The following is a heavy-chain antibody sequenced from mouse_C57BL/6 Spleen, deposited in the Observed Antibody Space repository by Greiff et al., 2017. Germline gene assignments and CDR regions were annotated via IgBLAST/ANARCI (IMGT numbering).Heavy chain of an antibody. CDR3: ARRSNYDAMDY. Sequence: VQLQQSGPGLVKPSQSLSLTCSVTGYSITSGYYWNWIRQFPGNKLEWMGYISYDGSNNYNPSLKNRISITRDTSKNQFFLKLNSVTTEDTATYYCARRSNYDAMDYWGQGTSVTVSS. V-gene: IGHV3-6*01. CDR1: GYSITSGYY. D-gene: IGHD2-5*01. CDR2: ISYDGSN. J-gene: IGHJ4*01.